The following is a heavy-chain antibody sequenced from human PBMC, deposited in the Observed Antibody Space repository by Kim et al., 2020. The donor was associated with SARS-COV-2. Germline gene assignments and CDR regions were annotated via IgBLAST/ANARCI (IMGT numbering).Heavy chain of an antibody. D-gene: IGHD3-10*01. CDR2: IKEDGGEK. J-gene: IGHJ5*02. CDR3: IKEGRHLGA. Sequence: GGSLRLSCAASGFTFSSYWMTWVRQAPGKGLEWVANIKEDGGEKYYVDSLKGRFTISRDNAKNSLYLQMNSLRAEDTAVYYCIKEGRHLGAWGQGTLVTVSS. V-gene: IGHV3-7*01. CDR1: GFTFSSYW.